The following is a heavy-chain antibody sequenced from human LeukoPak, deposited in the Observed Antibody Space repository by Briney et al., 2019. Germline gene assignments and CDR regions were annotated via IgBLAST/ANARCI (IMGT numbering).Heavy chain of an antibody. D-gene: IGHD2-15*01. CDR1: GYTFTSYG. J-gene: IGHJ5*02. CDR3: ARERGYCSGGSCLNWFDP. CDR2: ISAYNGNT. V-gene: IGHV1-18*01. Sequence: ASVKVSCKASGYTFTSYGISWVRQAPGQGLEWMGWISAYNGNTNYAQKLQGRVTMTTDTSTSTAYMELRSLRSDDTAVYYCARERGYCSGGSCLNWFDPWGQGTLVTVSS.